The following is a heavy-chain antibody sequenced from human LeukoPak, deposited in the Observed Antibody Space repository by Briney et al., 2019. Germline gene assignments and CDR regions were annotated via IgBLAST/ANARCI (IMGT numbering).Heavy chain of an antibody. CDR2: IYYSGIT. V-gene: IGHV4-59*01. D-gene: IGHD6-13*01. J-gene: IGHJ5*02. CDR3: ARDYAGSSSWNWFDP. CDR1: GGSIRSYY. Sequence: SETLSLTCTVSGGSIRSYYWNWIRQPPGKGLEWIGYIYYSGITNYNPSLKSRVTISVDMSKNQFSLKLSSVTAADTAVYYCARDYAGSSSWNWFDPWGRGTLVTVSS.